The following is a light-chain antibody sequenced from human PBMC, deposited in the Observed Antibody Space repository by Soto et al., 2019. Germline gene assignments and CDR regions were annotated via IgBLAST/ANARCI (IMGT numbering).Light chain of an antibody. Sequence: EVVLTQSPDTLSLSPGERAILSCRASHNFGSTYLAWYQQKPGQAPRLLISDASRRAHGIPDRFSGTGSRADFTLTISRLEPEDFAVYYCQQYSDSTRTFGQGTRLEIK. CDR3: QQYSDSTRT. CDR1: HNFGSTY. V-gene: IGKV3-20*01. J-gene: IGKJ5*01. CDR2: DAS.